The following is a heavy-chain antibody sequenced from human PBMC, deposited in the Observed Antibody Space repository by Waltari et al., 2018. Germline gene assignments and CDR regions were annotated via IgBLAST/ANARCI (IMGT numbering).Heavy chain of an antibody. Sequence: QVQLQQWGAGLLKPSETLSLTCAVYGGSFSGYYWSWIRQPPGKGLEWIGEINHSGTTNYNPSLKSRVTISVDTSKNQFSLKLSSVTAADTAVYYCARDLVEGAFDIWGQGTMVTVSS. CDR2: INHSGTT. CDR1: GGSFSGYY. D-gene: IGHD2-2*01. CDR3: ARDLVEGAFDI. V-gene: IGHV4-34*01. J-gene: IGHJ3*02.